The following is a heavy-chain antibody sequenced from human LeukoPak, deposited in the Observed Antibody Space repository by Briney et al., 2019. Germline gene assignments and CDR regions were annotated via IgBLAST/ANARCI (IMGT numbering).Heavy chain of an antibody. CDR3: ATKTSNGDRYDY. CDR1: GFTFSSYA. J-gene: IGHJ4*02. D-gene: IGHD4-17*01. CDR2: ISYDGSNK. Sequence: QPGRSLRLSCAASGFTFSSYAMHWVRQAPGKGLEWVAVISYDGSNKYYADSVKGRFTISRDNSENTLFLQMNSLRAEDTAVYYCATKTSNGDRYDYWGQGALVTVSS. V-gene: IGHV3-30*04.